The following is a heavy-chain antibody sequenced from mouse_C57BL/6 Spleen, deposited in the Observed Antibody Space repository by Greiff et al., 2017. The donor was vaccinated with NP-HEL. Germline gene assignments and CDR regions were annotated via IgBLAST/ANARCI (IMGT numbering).Heavy chain of an antibody. V-gene: IGHV1-5*01. CDR2: IYPGNSDT. Sequence: EVQLQQSGTVLARPGASVKMSCKTSGYTFTSYWMHWVKQRPGQGLEWIGAIYPGNSDTSYNQKFKGKAKLTAVTSASTAYMELSSLTNEDSAVDYWTQTGKNYNAMDYWGQGTSVTVSS. D-gene: IGHD4-1*01. CDR3: TQTGKNYNAMDY. J-gene: IGHJ4*01. CDR1: GYTFTSYW.